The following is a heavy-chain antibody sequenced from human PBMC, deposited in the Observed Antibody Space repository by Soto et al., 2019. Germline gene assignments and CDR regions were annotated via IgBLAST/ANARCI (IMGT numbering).Heavy chain of an antibody. D-gene: IGHD1-26*01. V-gene: IGHV1-18*01. Sequence: QVQLVQSGGEVKKPGASVKVSCKASGYTFTSYGISWVRQAPGQGLEWMGRISAYNGNTNYAQKLQGRVTMTTDTTTSTDYMDLRSLRSDDTDVYYCARVVGALGHWFDPWGQGTLVTVSS. CDR2: ISAYNGNT. J-gene: IGHJ5*02. CDR1: GYTFTSYG. CDR3: ARVVGALGHWFDP.